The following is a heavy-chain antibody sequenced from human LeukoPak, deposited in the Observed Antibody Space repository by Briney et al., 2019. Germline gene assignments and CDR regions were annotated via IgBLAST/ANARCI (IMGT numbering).Heavy chain of an antibody. CDR1: GGSISSSNW. CDR3: ARGLTVTTTSLGY. V-gene: IGHV4-4*02. J-gene: IGHJ4*02. CDR2: IYHSGST. D-gene: IGHD4-17*01. Sequence: SGTLSLTCAVSGGSISSSNWWSWVRQPPGKGLEWIGEIYHSGSTNYNPSLKSRVTISVDTSKNQFSLKLSSVTAADTAVYYCARGLTVTTTSLGYWGQGTLVTVSS.